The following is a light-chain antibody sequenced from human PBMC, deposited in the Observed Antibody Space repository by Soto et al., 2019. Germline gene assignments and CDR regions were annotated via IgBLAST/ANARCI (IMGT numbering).Light chain of an antibody. J-gene: IGKJ3*01. Sequence: IVFTQSPGTLSLSPGERATLSCRASRSLSINSLAWYQQKPGQSPRLLVYGASTRDTGIPDRFRGSGSGTDFALTISSLEPEDFAMYYCQQYDGSPLTFGPGTKVDIK. CDR3: QQYDGSPLT. CDR1: RSLSINS. V-gene: IGKV3-20*01. CDR2: GAS.